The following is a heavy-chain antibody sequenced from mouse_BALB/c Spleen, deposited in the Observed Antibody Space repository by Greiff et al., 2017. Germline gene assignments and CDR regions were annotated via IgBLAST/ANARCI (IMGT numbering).Heavy chain of an antibody. CDR2: ISSGSSTI. V-gene: IGHV5-17*02. CDR3: ARSPDSSGYVYFDY. J-gene: IGHJ2*01. CDR1: GFTFSSFG. D-gene: IGHD3-2*01. Sequence: EVKLVESGGGLVQPGGSRKLSCAASGFTFSSFGMHWVRQAPEKGLEWVAYISSGSSTIYYADTVKGRFTISRDNPKNTLFLQMTSLRSEDTAMNYCARSPDSSGYVYFDYWGQGTTLTVSS.